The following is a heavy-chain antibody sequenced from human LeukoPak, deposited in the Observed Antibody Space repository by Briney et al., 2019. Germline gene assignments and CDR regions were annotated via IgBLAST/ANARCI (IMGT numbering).Heavy chain of an antibody. J-gene: IGHJ4*02. Sequence: GGSLRLSCAASGFTFSSYWMHWVRQAPGKGLVWVSRINSDGSSTSYADSVKGRFTISRDNAKNTLYLQMNSLRAEDTAVYYCARDYYDSSGYSDFDYWGQGTLVTVSS. CDR1: GFTFSSYW. D-gene: IGHD3-22*01. CDR2: INSDGSST. CDR3: ARDYYDSSGYSDFDY. V-gene: IGHV3-74*01.